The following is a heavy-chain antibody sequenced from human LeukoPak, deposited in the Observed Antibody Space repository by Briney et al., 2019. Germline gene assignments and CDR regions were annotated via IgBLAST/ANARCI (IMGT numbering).Heavy chain of an antibody. CDR2: ISYDGSNK. V-gene: IGHV3-30*18. Sequence: PGGSLRLSCAASGFTFSSYGMHWVRQAPGKGLEWVAVISYDGSNKYYANSVKGRFTISRDNSKNTLYLQMNSLRAEDTAVYYCAKDRPGFWSGYYTRGFYYFDYWGQGTLVTASS. CDR1: GFTFSSYG. CDR3: AKDRPGFWSGYYTRGFYYFDY. J-gene: IGHJ4*02. D-gene: IGHD3-3*01.